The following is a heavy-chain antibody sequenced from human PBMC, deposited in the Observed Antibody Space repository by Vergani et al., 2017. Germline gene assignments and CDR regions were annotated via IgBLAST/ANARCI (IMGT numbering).Heavy chain of an antibody. CDR2: FYYSGST. V-gene: IGHV4-39*07. CDR1: GGSISTSTYY. D-gene: IGHD6-6*01. J-gene: IGHJ2*01. CDR3: ARDLGAARWYFDL. Sequence: QLQLQESGPGLVKPSETLSLTSTVSGGSISTSTYYWGWIRQPPGKGLEWIGSFYYSGSTDYNPSLKSRVTISVDTSKNQFSLKLSSVTAADTAVYYCARDLGAARWYFDLWGRGTLVTVSS.